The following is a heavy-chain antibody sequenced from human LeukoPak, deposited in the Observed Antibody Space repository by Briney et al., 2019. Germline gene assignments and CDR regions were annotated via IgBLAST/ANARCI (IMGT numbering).Heavy chain of an antibody. V-gene: IGHV4-61*02. CDR3: ARVGDCGHDCYFDY. CDR1: GGSVSSGSYY. Sequence: SETLSLTCTVSGGSVSSGSYYWSWIRQPAGKGLEWIGRIYTGGTSNYNPSLRSRVTMSGDTSNNQFSLRLKSVTAADTAVYYCARVGDCGHDCYFDYWGRGTLVTVSS. J-gene: IGHJ4*02. D-gene: IGHD2-21*02. CDR2: IYTGGTS.